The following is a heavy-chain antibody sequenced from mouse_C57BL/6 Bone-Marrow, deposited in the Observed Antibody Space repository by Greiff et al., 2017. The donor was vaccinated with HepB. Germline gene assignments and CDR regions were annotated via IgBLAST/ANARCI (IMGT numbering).Heavy chain of an antibody. J-gene: IGHJ4*01. V-gene: IGHV2-3*01. CDR1: GFSLTSYG. CDR3: AKPALYYAMDY. CDR2: IWGDGST. Sequence: VKLVESGPGLVAPSQSLSITCTVSGFSLTSYGVSWVRQPPGKGLEWLGVIWGDGSTNYHSALISRLSISKDNSKIQVFLKLNSLQTDYTATYYFAKPALYYAMDYWGQGTSVTVSS.